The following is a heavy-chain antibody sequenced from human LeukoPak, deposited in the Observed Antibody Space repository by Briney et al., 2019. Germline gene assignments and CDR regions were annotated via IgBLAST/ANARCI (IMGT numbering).Heavy chain of an antibody. V-gene: IGHV1-2*02. CDR3: AIGAPYGGYYFDY. Sequence: GASVKVSCKASGYTFTGYYMHWVRQAPGQGLEWMGWINPNSGGTNYAQKFQGRVTMTRDTSISTAYMELSRLRSDDTAVYYCAIGAPYGGYYFDYWGQGTLVTVSS. CDR1: GYTFTGYY. J-gene: IGHJ4*02. D-gene: IGHD3-10*01. CDR2: INPNSGGT.